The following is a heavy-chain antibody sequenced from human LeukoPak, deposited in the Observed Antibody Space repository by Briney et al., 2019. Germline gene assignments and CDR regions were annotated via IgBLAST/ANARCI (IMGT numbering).Heavy chain of an antibody. D-gene: IGHD1-26*01. CDR2: ISSSGSTI. CDR1: GFTFSNYE. J-gene: IGHJ4*02. V-gene: IGHV3-48*03. Sequence: GGSLRLSCAASGFTFSNYEMNWVRQAPGMGLEWLSYISSSGSTIYYADSVKGRFTISRDNAKNSLYLQMNSLRAEDTALYYCARASGSYNPFDYWGQGTLVTVSS. CDR3: ARASGSYNPFDY.